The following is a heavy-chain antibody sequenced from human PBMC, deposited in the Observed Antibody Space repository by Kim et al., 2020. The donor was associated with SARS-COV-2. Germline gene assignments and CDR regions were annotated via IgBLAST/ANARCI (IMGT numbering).Heavy chain of an antibody. D-gene: IGHD2-15*01. Sequence: GGSLRLSCAASGFTFSDYYMSWIRQAPGKGLEWVSYISSSGSTIYYADSVKGRFTISRDNAKNSLYLQMNSLRAEDTAVYYCARDKSSGGSYYYGMDVWGQGTTVTVSS. CDR1: GFTFSDYY. J-gene: IGHJ6*02. V-gene: IGHV3-11*01. CDR3: ARDKSSGGSYYYGMDV. CDR2: ISSSGSTI.